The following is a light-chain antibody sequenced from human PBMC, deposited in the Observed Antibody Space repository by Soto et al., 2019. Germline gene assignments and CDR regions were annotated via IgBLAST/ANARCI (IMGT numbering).Light chain of an antibody. CDR2: DNN. CDR1: SSNIGNNY. V-gene: IGLV1-51*01. J-gene: IGLJ2*01. Sequence: QSVLTQPPSVSAAPGQKVTISCSGTSSNIGNNYVSWYQQLPGTAPKLLIYDNNKRPSGIPDRFSGSKSGTSATLGITGLQTGYEADYDCGTWDSSLAAVVFGGGTKLTVL. CDR3: GTWDSSLAAVV.